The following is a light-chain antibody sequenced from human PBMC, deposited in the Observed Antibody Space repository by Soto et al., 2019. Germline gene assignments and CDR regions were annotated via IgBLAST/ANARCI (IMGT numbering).Light chain of an antibody. Sequence: IQMTQSPSTLSASVGDRVTITCRASLTIRTWLAWFQQKPGKAPQLLIYGATNLESGVPSRFSGSGSGTEFTLTIDSLQPDDFATYYCQQYNSYPSTFGQGTKV. CDR3: QQYNSYPST. V-gene: IGKV1-5*01. J-gene: IGKJ1*01. CDR1: LTIRTW. CDR2: GAT.